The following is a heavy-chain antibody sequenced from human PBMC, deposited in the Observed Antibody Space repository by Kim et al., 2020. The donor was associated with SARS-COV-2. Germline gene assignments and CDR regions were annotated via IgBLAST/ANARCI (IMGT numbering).Heavy chain of an antibody. CDR2: INHSGST. CDR1: GGSFSGYY. D-gene: IGHD6-13*01. Sequence: SETLSLTCAVYGGSFSGYYWSWIRQPPGKGLEWIGEINHSGSTNYNPSLKSRVTISVDTSKNQFSLKLSSVTAADTAVYYCARGQYNSSCYGSHHWFD. CDR3: ARGQYNSSCYGSHHWFD. V-gene: IGHV4-34*01. J-gene: IGHJ5*02.